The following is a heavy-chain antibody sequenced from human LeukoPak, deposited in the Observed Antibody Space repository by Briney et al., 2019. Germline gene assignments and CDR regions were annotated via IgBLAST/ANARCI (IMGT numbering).Heavy chain of an antibody. D-gene: IGHD3-10*01. CDR2: IYYSGST. CDR3: ARRAMVRGGTYFDY. J-gene: IGHJ4*02. Sequence: SETLSLTCTVSGGSISSSSYYWGWIRQPPGKGLEWIGSIYYSGSTYYNPSLKSRVTISVDTSKNQFSLKLSSVTAADTAVYYCARRAMVRGGTYFDYWGQGTLVTVSS. V-gene: IGHV4-39*01. CDR1: GGSISSSSYY.